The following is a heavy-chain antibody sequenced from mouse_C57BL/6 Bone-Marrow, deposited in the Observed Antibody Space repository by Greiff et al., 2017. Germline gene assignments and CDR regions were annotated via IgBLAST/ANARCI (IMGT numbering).Heavy chain of an antibody. CDR1: GFTFSSYA. Sequence: EVNLVESGGGLVKPGGSLKLSCAASGFTFSSYAMSWVRQTPEKRLEWVATISDGGSYTYYPDNVKGRFTISRDNAKNNLYLQMSHLKSEDTAMYYCARENYGSSDYWGQGTTLTVSS. V-gene: IGHV5-4*01. D-gene: IGHD1-1*01. J-gene: IGHJ2*01. CDR2: ISDGGSYT. CDR3: ARENYGSSDY.